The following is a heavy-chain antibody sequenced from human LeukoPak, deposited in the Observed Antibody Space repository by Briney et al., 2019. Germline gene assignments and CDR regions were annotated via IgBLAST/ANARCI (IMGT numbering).Heavy chain of an antibody. CDR1: GGSISSYY. J-gene: IGHJ4*02. CDR3: ARGADSSGYYSIFYFDY. V-gene: IGHV4-59*01. CDR2: IYYSGST. Sequence: SETLSLTCTVSGGSISSYYWNWIRQPPGKGLEWIGYIYYSGSTNYNSSLKSRVTIPVDTSKNQFSLKLSSVTAADTAVYYCARGADSSGYYSIFYFDYWGQGTLVTVSS. D-gene: IGHD3-22*01.